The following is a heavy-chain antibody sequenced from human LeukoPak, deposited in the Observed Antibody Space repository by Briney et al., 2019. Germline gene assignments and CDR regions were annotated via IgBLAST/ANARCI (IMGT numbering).Heavy chain of an antibody. V-gene: IGHV4-34*01. Sequence: SETLSLTCAVYGGSFSGYYWSWIRQPPGKGLEWIGEINHSGSTNYNPSLKSRVTISVDTSKNQFSLKLSSVTAADTAVYYCARGVDPGRSRSSSHLFRYYYYMDVWGKGTTVTVSS. CDR1: GGSFSGYY. CDR2: INHSGST. CDR3: ARGVDPGRSRSSSHLFRYYYYMDV. D-gene: IGHD6-13*01. J-gene: IGHJ6*03.